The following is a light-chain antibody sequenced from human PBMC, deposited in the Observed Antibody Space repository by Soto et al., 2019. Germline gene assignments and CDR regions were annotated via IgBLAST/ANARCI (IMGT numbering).Light chain of an antibody. CDR2: SDT. CDR3: AAWDDRLNGAL. V-gene: IGLV1-44*01. J-gene: IGLJ1*01. Sequence: QAVVTQPPSASGTPGQRVTMSCSGGSSYIGSNTVSWYQHLPGTAPQLLIYSDTQRASGVADRFSGSKSGTSASLAISGLQSDDEADYYCAAWDDRLNGALFGTGTKVTVL. CDR1: SSYIGSNT.